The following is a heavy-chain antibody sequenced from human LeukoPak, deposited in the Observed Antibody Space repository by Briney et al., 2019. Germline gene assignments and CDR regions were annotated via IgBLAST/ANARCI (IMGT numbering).Heavy chain of an antibody. J-gene: IGHJ6*02. Sequence: GVSLRLSCRVSGLTVSSNYMIWVRQAPGKGLEWVSVIYSGGSTYYADSVKGRFTISRDNSKNTLYLQMNSLRAEDTAVYYCAGRYCSGGSCYYYYGMDVWGQGTTVTVSS. CDR2: IYSGGST. CDR1: GLTVSSNY. CDR3: AGRYCSGGSCYYYYGMDV. V-gene: IGHV3-66*02. D-gene: IGHD2-15*01.